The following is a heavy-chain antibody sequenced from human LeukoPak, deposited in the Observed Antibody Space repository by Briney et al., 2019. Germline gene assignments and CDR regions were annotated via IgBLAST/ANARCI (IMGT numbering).Heavy chain of an antibody. CDR1: GGSFSGYY. V-gene: IGHV4-34*01. CDR3: AGGGRIVVVVAARRYNWFDP. D-gene: IGHD2-15*01. Sequence: PSETLSLTCAVYGGSFSGYYWSWIRQPPGKGLEWIGEINHSGSTNHNPSLKSRVTISVDTSKNQFSLKLSSVTAADTAVYYCAGGGRIVVVVAARRYNWFDPWGQGTLVTVSS. CDR2: INHSGST. J-gene: IGHJ5*02.